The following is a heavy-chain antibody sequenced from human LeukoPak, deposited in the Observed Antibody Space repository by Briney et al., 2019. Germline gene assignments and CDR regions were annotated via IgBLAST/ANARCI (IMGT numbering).Heavy chain of an antibody. J-gene: IGHJ5*02. V-gene: IGHV1-2*02. CDR1: GYTFTGYY. CDR3: ARALSYDFWSGYYGPWFDP. CDR2: INPNSGGT. D-gene: IGHD3-3*01. Sequence: ASVKVSCKASGYTFTGYYMHWVRQAPGQGLEWMGWINPNSGGTNYAQKFQGRVTMTRDTSISTACMELSRLRSDDTAVYYCARALSYDFWSGYYGPWFDPWGQGTLVTVSS.